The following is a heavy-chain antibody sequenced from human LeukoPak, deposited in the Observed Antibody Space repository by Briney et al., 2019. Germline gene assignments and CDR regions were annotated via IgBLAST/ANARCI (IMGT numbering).Heavy chain of an antibody. CDR3: AKDQGYYDSSGFPNPSYYFDY. CDR2: IWYDGSNK. Sequence: GGSLRLSCAASGFTFSSYGMHWVRQAPGKGLEWVAVIWYDGSNKYYADSVKGRFTISRDNSKNTLYLQMNSPRAEDTAVYYCAKDQGYYDSSGFPNPSYYFDYWGQGTLVTVSS. V-gene: IGHV3-33*06. CDR1: GFTFSSYG. J-gene: IGHJ4*02. D-gene: IGHD3-22*01.